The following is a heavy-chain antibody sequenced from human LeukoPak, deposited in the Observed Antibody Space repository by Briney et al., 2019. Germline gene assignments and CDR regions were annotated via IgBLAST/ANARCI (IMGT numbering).Heavy chain of an antibody. D-gene: IGHD3-3*01. Sequence: SETLSLTCTVSGGSISSYYWSWIRQPPGEGLEWIGYIYYSGSTNYNPSLKSRVTISVDTSKNQFSLKLSSVTAADTAVYYCARRTPDLRNKGFWSGRNHAFDIWGQGAMVTVSS. CDR3: ARRTPDLRNKGFWSGRNHAFDI. J-gene: IGHJ3*02. V-gene: IGHV4-59*08. CDR2: IYYSGST. CDR1: GGSISSYY.